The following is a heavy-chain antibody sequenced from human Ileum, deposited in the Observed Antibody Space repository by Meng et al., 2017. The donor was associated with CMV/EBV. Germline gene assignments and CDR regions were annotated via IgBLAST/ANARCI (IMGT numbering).Heavy chain of an antibody. CDR1: GYTFNNYD. D-gene: IGHD2-2*01. J-gene: IGHJ6*02. Sequence: ASVKVSCKASGYTFNNYDIAWVRQAPGQGLEWMGLISTYNGNRNYAGRLQGRVTMYAERLQGRVTMTTDTSTRTAYMEMRSPRSDDTAVYYCARVVVVPSDYYTMDVWGQGTAVTVSS. CDR2: ISTYNGNR. CDR3: ARVVVVPSDYYTMDV. V-gene: IGHV1-18*01.